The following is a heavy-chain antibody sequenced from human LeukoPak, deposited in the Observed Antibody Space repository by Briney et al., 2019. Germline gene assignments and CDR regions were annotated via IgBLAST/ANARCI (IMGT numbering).Heavy chain of an antibody. CDR1: GFTFDDYA. Sequence: GGSPRLSCAASGFTFDDYAMHWVRQAPGKGLEWVSGISWNSGSIGYADSVKGRFTISRDNAKNSLYLQMNSLRAEDTALYYCAKDGRTRYFDWLDYWGQGTLVTVSS. V-gene: IGHV3-9*01. CDR2: ISWNSGSI. J-gene: IGHJ4*02. CDR3: AKDGRTRYFDWLDY. D-gene: IGHD3-9*01.